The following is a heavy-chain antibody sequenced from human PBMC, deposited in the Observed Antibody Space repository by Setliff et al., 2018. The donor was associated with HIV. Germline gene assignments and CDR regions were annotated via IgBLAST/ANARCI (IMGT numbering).Heavy chain of an antibody. CDR2: FHYSGST. Sequence: SETLSLTCSVSGGSISSTTYYWGWIRQPPGKGLEWIGSFHYSGSTYYNPSLKSRVTISVDTSKNQFSLKLSSVTAADTAMYYCARGGAHYYGSGSYYNWFDPWGQGTLVTVSS. CDR3: ARGGAHYYGSGSYYNWFDP. J-gene: IGHJ5*02. CDR1: GGSISSTTYY. D-gene: IGHD3-10*01. V-gene: IGHV4-39*01.